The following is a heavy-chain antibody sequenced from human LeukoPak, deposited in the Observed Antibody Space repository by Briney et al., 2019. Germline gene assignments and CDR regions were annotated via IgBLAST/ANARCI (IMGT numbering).Heavy chain of an antibody. D-gene: IGHD3-22*01. CDR3: ARVKISDSSGYN. J-gene: IGHJ4*02. CDR1: GYTFTGYY. CDR2: INPNSGGT. Sequence: ASVKVSCKASGYTFTGYYMHWVRQAPGQGPEWMGRINPNSGGTNYAQKFQGRVTMTRDTSISTAYMELSRLRSDDTAVYYCARVKISDSSGYNWGQGTLVTVSS. V-gene: IGHV1-2*06.